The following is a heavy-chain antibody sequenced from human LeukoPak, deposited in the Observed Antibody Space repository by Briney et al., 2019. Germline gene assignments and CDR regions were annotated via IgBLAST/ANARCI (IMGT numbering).Heavy chain of an antibody. V-gene: IGHV1-24*01. J-gene: IGHJ6*02. Sequence: ASVKVSCKVSGYTLTELSMHWVRQAPGKGLEWMGGFDPEDGETIYAQKFQGRVTMTEDTSTDTAYMELSSLRSEDTAVYHCATGPGNYYGMDVWGQGTTATVSS. CDR3: ATGPGNYYGMDV. CDR2: FDPEDGET. CDR1: GYTLTELS.